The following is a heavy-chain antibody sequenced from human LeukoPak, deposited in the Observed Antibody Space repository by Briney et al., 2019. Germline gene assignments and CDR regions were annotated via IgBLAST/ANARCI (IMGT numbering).Heavy chain of an antibody. CDR2: IEKDASRA. V-gene: IGHV3-23*03. J-gene: IGHJ4*02. CDR1: GFTFSDFA. Sequence: HPGGSLRLSCGASGFTFSDFAMSWVRLAPGKGLEWVSSIEKDASRAYYADSVRGRFTVSRDNSKNTLYLQMSSLRVEDTALYYCAKQEGALIQHWCFDHWGLGTLVTVSS. D-gene: IGHD5-18*01. CDR3: AKQEGALIQHWCFDH.